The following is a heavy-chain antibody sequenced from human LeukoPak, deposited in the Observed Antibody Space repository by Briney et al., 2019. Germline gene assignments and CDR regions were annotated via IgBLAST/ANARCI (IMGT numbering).Heavy chain of an antibody. Sequence: GGSLRLSCAASGFTFSSYGMHWVRQVPGKGLDWVTLISSDGSTKYYADSVKGRFTISRDNSKSTLYLQMNSLRAEDTALYYCSRSRPKFKDFDYWGQGTLVTVSS. CDR2: ISSDGSTK. CDR3: SRSRPKFKDFDY. J-gene: IGHJ4*02. V-gene: IGHV3-30*03. CDR1: GFTFSSYG.